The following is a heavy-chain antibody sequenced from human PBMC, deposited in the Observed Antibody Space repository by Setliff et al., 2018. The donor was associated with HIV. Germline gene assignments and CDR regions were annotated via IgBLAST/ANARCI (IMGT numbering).Heavy chain of an antibody. CDR2: TYSTGST. Sequence: PSETLSLTCTFSGDSISSGNYYWSWIRQPAGKGLEWIGRTYSTGSTNYNPSLKSRVTISSDTSKNLFSLKLTTVTAADAAVYYCTRDTGYILSGYRPHWYFDLWGRGTLVTVS. D-gene: IGHD3-9*01. J-gene: IGHJ2*01. CDR1: GDSISSGNYY. CDR3: TRDTGYILSGYRPHWYFDL. V-gene: IGHV4-61*02.